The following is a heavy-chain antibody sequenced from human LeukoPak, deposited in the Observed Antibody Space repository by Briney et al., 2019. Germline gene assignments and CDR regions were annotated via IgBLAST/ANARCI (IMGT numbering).Heavy chain of an antibody. D-gene: IGHD5-18*01. Sequence: ASVKVSCKASGYIFTGYPIHWVRQAPGQRLEWMGWINTGNGNTKYSQRFEGRVTVTTDTSAAAAHMELSSLRSEDTAVYYCARDRAMADYWGQGTLVTVSS. J-gene: IGHJ4*02. CDR3: ARDRAMADY. CDR1: GYIFTGYP. CDR2: INTGNGNT. V-gene: IGHV1-3*04.